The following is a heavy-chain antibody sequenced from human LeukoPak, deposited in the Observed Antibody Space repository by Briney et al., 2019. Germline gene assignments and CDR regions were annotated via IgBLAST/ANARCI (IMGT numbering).Heavy chain of an antibody. V-gene: IGHV1-69*05. D-gene: IGHD1-26*01. Sequence: GASVKVSCKASGGTFSSYAISWVRQAPGQGLEWMGGIIPIFGTANYAQKFQGRVTITTDESTSTAYMELSSPRSEDTAVYYCARNGPSGEGAFDIWGQGTMVTVSS. CDR3: ARNGPSGEGAFDI. J-gene: IGHJ3*02. CDR2: IIPIFGTA. CDR1: GGTFSSYA.